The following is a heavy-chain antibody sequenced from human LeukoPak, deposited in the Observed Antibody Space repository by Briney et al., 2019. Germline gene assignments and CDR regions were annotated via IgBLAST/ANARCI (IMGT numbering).Heavy chain of an antibody. D-gene: IGHD3-16*01. CDR2: ISGSGGST. V-gene: IGHV3-23*01. CDR3: AKGYYDYVWGSYYFDY. CDR1: GFTFSSYA. J-gene: IGHJ4*02. Sequence: GGSLRLSCAASGFTFSSYAMSWVRQAPGKGLEWVSAISGSGGSTYYADSVKGRFTISRDNSRDTLYLQMNSLRAEDTAVYYCAKGYYDYVWGSYYFDYWGQGTQVTVSS.